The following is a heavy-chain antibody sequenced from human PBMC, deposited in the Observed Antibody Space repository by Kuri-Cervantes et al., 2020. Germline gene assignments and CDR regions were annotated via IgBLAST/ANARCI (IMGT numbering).Heavy chain of an antibody. CDR1: GFTFSSYA. Sequence: GGSLRLSCAASGFTFSSYAMHWVRQAPGKGLEWVAVISYDGSNKYYADSVKGRFTISRDNSKNTLYLQMNSLRAEDTAVYYCAREYGYYYDSSEGHYDMDVWGQGTTVTVSS. J-gene: IGHJ6*02. V-gene: IGHV3-30-3*01. CDR2: ISYDGSNK. D-gene: IGHD3-22*01. CDR3: AREYGYYYDSSEGHYDMDV.